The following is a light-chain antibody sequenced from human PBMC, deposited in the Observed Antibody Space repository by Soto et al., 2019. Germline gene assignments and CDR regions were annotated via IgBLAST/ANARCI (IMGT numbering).Light chain of an antibody. Sequence: EIVLTQSPGTLSLSPGDRATLSCRASHSVSSSYLAWYQQKPGQAPRLLIYGASSRATGIPDRFSGSRSGTDFTLTISRLEPEDFAVYYCQQYGSSPPYTFGPGTKVDIK. CDR2: GAS. CDR1: HSVSSSY. CDR3: QQYGSSPPYT. J-gene: IGKJ3*01. V-gene: IGKV3-20*01.